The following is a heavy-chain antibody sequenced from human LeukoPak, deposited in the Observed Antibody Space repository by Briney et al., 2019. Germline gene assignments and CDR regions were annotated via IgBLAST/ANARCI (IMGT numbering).Heavy chain of an antibody. J-gene: IGHJ3*02. V-gene: IGHV1-2*02. Sequence: GASVKVSCKASGYSFTSYYMHWVRQAPGQGLEWMGWINPNSGGTNYAQKFQGRVTMTRDTSISTAYMELSSLRSDDTAVYYCARDLPDTGTLTAQDIWGQGTMVTVSS. CDR1: GYSFTSYY. CDR2: INPNSGGT. D-gene: IGHD3-9*01. CDR3: ARDLPDTGTLTAQDI.